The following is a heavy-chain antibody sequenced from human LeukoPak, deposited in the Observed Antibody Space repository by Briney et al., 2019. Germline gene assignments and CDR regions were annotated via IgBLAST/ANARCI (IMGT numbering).Heavy chain of an antibody. Sequence: SVTLSLTCTVSGGSISSTNYYWDWIRQPPGKGLEWIGTIYYSGNTYYNPSLKSRVTISVDTSKNQFSLKLSSVTAADTAVYYCARESYGSGSYPNYYFDYWGQGTLVTVSS. D-gene: IGHD3-10*01. CDR2: IYYSGNT. CDR1: GGSISSTNYY. CDR3: ARESYGSGSYPNYYFDY. J-gene: IGHJ4*02. V-gene: IGHV4-39*07.